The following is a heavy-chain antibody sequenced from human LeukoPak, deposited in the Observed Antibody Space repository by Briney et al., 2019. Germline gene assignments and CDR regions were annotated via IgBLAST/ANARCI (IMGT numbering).Heavy chain of an antibody. CDR1: GGSFSGYY. Sequence: SETLSLTCAVYGGSFSGYYWSWIRQPPGKGLEWIGEINHSGSTNYNPSLKSRVTISVDTSKNQFSLKLSSVTAADTAVYYCAREGANRAFDIWGQGTMVTVSS. V-gene: IGHV4-34*01. CDR3: AREGANRAFDI. CDR2: INHSGST. J-gene: IGHJ3*02. D-gene: IGHD4/OR15-4a*01.